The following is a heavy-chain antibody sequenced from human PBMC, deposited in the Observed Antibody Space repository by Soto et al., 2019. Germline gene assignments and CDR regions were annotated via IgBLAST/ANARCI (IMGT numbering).Heavy chain of an antibody. Sequence: ASVKVSCKASGYTFTSYGISWVRQAPGQGLEWMGWINAYNGNTNYAQKLQGRVTMTTDTSTSTAYMELRSLRSDDTAVYYCARVILGAGSNWFDPWGQGTLVTVSS. V-gene: IGHV1-18*01. CDR1: GYTFTSYG. J-gene: IGHJ5*02. D-gene: IGHD1-26*01. CDR2: INAYNGNT. CDR3: ARVILGAGSNWFDP.